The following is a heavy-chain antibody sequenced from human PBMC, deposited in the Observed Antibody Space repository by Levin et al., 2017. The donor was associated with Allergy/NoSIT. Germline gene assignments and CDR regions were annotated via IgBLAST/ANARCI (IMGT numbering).Heavy chain of an antibody. CDR3: ARNATATAPGSFDY. D-gene: IGHD6-13*01. CDR2: VHHRGAT. V-gene: IGHV4-38-2*01. J-gene: IGHJ4*02. CDR1: GYSLHSPSY. Sequence: SQTLSLPCPVSGYSLHSPSYWGWVRQPPGKGLEWIGSVHHRGATYYNPSFRGRISISVDTSRNQFSLKLSFVTAADTAVYFCARNATATAPGSFDYWGQGTLVTVSS.